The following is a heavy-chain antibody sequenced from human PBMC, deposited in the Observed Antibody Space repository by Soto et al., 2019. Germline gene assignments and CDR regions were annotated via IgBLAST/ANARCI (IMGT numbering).Heavy chain of an antibody. D-gene: IGHD3-22*01. J-gene: IGHJ5*02. CDR3: ARKPLGSHYDSRGQLYNWFDP. Sequence: SVKVSRQASGGTFSSYAISWVRQAPGQGLEWMGGIIPIFGTANYAQKFQGRVTITADESTSTAYMELSSLRSEDTDVYYCARKPLGSHYDSRGQLYNWFDPWGQGTRVTVSS. CDR1: GGTFSSYA. CDR2: IIPIFGTA. V-gene: IGHV1-69*13.